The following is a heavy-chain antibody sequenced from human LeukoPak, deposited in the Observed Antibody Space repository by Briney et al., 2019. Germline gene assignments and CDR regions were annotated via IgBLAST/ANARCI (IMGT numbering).Heavy chain of an antibody. Sequence: ASVKVSCKASGYTFTGYYMHWVRQAPGQGLEWMGWINPNSGGTNYAQKFQGRVTMTRDTSISTAYMELSRLRSDDTAVYYCARALGSGSYYNDLFDYWGQGTLVTVSS. V-gene: IGHV1-2*02. CDR2: INPNSGGT. CDR3: ARALGSGSYYNDLFDY. CDR1: GYTFTGYY. D-gene: IGHD3-10*01. J-gene: IGHJ4*02.